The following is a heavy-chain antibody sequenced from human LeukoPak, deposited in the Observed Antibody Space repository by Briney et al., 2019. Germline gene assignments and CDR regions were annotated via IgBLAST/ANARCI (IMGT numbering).Heavy chain of an antibody. J-gene: IGHJ6*03. V-gene: IGHV3-23*01. CDR3: AKEGILVVPAALMDV. D-gene: IGHD2-2*01. Sequence: GGSLRLSCAASGFTVSSNYMSWVRQAPGKGLEWVSAISGSGGTTYYADSVKGRFTISRDNSKNTLYLQMNSLRAEDTAVYYCAKEGILVVPAALMDVWGKGTTVTISS. CDR1: GFTVSSNY. CDR2: ISGSGGTT.